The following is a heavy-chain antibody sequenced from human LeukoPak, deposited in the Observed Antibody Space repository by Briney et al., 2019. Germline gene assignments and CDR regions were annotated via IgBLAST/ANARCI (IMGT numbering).Heavy chain of an antibody. CDR1: GFTVSSNY. D-gene: IGHD3-22*01. V-gene: IGHV3-53*01. Sequence: PGGSLRLSCAASGFTVSSNYMSWVRQAQGKGLEWVSVIYSGGSRYYADSVKGRFTISRDNSKNTLYLQMTSLRAEGTAVYYCARALGGSGYSVDYWGQGTLVTVSS. CDR3: ARALGGSGYSVDY. J-gene: IGHJ4*02. CDR2: IYSGGSR.